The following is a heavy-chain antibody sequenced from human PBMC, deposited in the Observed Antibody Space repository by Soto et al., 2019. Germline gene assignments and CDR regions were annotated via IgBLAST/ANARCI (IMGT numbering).Heavy chain of an antibody. V-gene: IGHV3-30*03. Sequence: QVQLVESGGGVVQPGRSLRLSCAASGFTFSTYGMHWVRQAPGKGLEWVAVISYDGVKKYYADSVKGRFTISRDNSKNTLYLLMNSLRAEDTAVYYCALSVYNWNDGFFDYWGQGTLVTVSS. CDR2: ISYDGVKK. CDR3: ALSVYNWNDGFFDY. D-gene: IGHD1-1*01. J-gene: IGHJ4*02. CDR1: GFTFSTYG.